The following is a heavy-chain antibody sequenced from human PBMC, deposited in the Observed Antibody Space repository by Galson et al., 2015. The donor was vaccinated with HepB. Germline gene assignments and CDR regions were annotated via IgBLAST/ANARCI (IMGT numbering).Heavy chain of an antibody. J-gene: IGHJ5*02. D-gene: IGHD3-16*01. V-gene: IGHV1-3*01. CDR2: TNAGNGNT. Sequence: SVKVSCKASGYTFTSYAMHWVRQAPGQRLEWMGWTNAGNGNTKYSQKFQGRVTITRDTSASTAYMELSSLRSEDTAVYYCARDKFGGHEFDPWGQGTLVTVAS. CDR1: GYTFTSYA. CDR3: ARDKFGGHEFDP.